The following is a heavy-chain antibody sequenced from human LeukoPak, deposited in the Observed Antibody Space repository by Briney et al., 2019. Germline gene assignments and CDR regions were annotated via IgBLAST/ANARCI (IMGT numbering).Heavy chain of an antibody. CDR3: TRDRSRAEDD. D-gene: IGHD1-14*01. CDR2: INQGGSDK. V-gene: IGHV3-7*01. CDR1: GFTFSCHW. Sequence: PGGSLRLSCADSGFTFSCHWMSRVRQAPGKRLEWVANINQGGSDKYYVDSVKGRFTISRDNANNLLYLQMNSLRGEDTAVYYCTRDRSRAEDDWGQGTLVTVSS. J-gene: IGHJ4*02.